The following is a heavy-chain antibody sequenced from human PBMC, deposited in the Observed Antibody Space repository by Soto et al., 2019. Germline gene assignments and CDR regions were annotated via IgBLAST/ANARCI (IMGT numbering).Heavy chain of an antibody. Sequence: QVQLVQSGAEVKKPGASVKVSCKASGYTFTSYYMHWVRQAPGQGLEWMGIINPSGGSTSYAQKFQGRVTMTRDTSTSTVYMELSSLRSEDTAVYYCALYCGGDCYGNYWGQGTLVTVSS. CDR3: ALYCGGDCYGNY. D-gene: IGHD2-21*01. CDR2: INPSGGST. J-gene: IGHJ4*02. V-gene: IGHV1-46*03. CDR1: GYTFTSYY.